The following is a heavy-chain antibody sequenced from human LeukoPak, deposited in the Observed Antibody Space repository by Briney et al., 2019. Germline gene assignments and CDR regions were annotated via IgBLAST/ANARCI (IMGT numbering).Heavy chain of an antibody. V-gene: IGHV3-30*03. CDR3: ARDWTAVAGRTYFQH. D-gene: IGHD6-19*01. CDR2: IPDDGGNK. J-gene: IGHJ1*01. CDR1: GFTFTTYG. Sequence: PGGSLRLSCAASGFTFTTYGMHWVRQAPGKGLEWVALIPDDGGNKYYADSVKGRFTISRDDSKSTLYLQMDSLRPEDTAVYYCARDWTAVAGRTYFQHWGQGTLVTVSS.